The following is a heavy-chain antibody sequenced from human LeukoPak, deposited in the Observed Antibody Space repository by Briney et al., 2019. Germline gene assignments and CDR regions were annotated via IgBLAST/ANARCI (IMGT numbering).Heavy chain of an antibody. J-gene: IGHJ4*02. Sequence: GRSLRLSCVASGFNFGTYAMHWVRQAPGKGLEWVAAIWSDGSNKNYADSVKGRFTISRDNSKNTLYLQMNSLRTEDTAVYYCARDWAVGWGQGTLVSVSS. V-gene: IGHV3-33*08. CDR2: IWSDGSNK. CDR1: GFNFGTYA. D-gene: IGHD3-10*01. CDR3: ARDWAVG.